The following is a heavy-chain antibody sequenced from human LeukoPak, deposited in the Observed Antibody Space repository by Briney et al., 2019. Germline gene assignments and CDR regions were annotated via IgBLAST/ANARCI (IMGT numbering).Heavy chain of an antibody. CDR2: IRYDGSPK. CDR3: AREYCSSTSCPGFDI. CDR1: GFDFKNYG. V-gene: IGHV3-30*02. D-gene: IGHD2-2*01. Sequence: GGSLRLSCAASGFDFKNYGMHWVRQAPGKGLEGVAFIRYDGSPKYYADYVRGRFTISRDNSKNMLYLQMNSLRAEDTAVYYCAREYCSSTSCPGFDIWGQGTMVTVSS. J-gene: IGHJ3*02.